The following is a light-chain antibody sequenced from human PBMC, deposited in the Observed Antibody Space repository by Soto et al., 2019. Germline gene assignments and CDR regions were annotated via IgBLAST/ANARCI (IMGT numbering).Light chain of an antibody. V-gene: IGKV1-5*03. CDR3: QQYNSYSRT. J-gene: IGKJ1*01. CDR2: KAS. CDR1: QSISTW. Sequence: DIQMTQSPSTLSASIGDRVTITCRASQSISTWLAWYQQKSGKAPKLLIYKASTLESGVPSRFSGSGSGTDFTLTISSLQPDDLATYYCQQYNSYSRTFGQGTKVDIK.